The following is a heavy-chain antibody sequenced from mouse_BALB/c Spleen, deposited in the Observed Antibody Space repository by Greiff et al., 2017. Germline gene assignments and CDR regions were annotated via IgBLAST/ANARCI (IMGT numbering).Heavy chain of an antibody. CDR1: GYTFTSYN. Sequence: LQQSGAELVKPGASVKMSCKASGYTFTSYNMHWVKQTPGQGLEWIGAIYPGNGDTSYNQKFKGKATLTADKSSSTAYMQLSSLTSEDSAVYYCARTISDYYGSSYAMDYWGQGTSVTVSS. V-gene: IGHV1-12*01. CDR3: ARTISDYYGSSYAMDY. D-gene: IGHD1-1*01. J-gene: IGHJ4*01. CDR2: IYPGNGDT.